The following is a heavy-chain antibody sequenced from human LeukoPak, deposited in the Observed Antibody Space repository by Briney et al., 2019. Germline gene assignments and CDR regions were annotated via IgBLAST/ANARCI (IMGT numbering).Heavy chain of an antibody. Sequence: GGSLRLSCAASGFTFDDYAMHWVRQAPGKGLEWVSGISWNSGSIGYADSVKGRFTISRDNAKNSLYLQMNSLRAEDTALYYCAKDIPTYSGSYYHGPFDYWGQGTLVTVSS. J-gene: IGHJ4*02. CDR3: AKDIPTYSGSYYHGPFDY. D-gene: IGHD1-26*01. CDR2: ISWNSGSI. CDR1: GFTFDDYA. V-gene: IGHV3-9*01.